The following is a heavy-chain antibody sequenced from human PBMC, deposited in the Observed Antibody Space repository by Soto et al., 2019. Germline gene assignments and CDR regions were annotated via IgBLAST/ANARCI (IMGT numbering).Heavy chain of an antibody. CDR1: GYTFTSYD. CDR3: ARDHCSSTNCYSAVDY. V-gene: IGHV1-18*01. J-gene: IGHJ4*02. Sequence: QVQLVQSGAEVKKPGASVKVSCKASGYTFTSYDISWVRQAPGQGLEWMGWISAYNGDTNYAQKFQGRVTMTTDTSTSTAYMELRSLRSDDTAVYYCARDHCSSTNCYSAVDYWGQGTLVTVSS. D-gene: IGHD2-2*02. CDR2: ISAYNGDT.